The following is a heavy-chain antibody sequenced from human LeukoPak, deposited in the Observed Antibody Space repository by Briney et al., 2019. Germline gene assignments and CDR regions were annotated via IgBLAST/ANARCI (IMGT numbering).Heavy chain of an antibody. Sequence: ASVKVSCKASGGTFSSYAISWVRQAPGRGLEWMGGIIPIFGTANYAQKFQGRVTITADESTSTAYMELSSLRSEDTAVYYCASPSGYCSSTSCLRGYYYYYGMDVWGQGTTVTVSS. J-gene: IGHJ6*02. CDR3: ASPSGYCSSTSCLRGYYYYYGMDV. V-gene: IGHV1-69*13. CDR2: IIPIFGTA. CDR1: GGTFSSYA. D-gene: IGHD2-2*01.